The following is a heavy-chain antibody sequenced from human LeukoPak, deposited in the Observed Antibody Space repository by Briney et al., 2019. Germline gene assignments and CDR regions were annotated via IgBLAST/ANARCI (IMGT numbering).Heavy chain of an antibody. V-gene: IGHV3-48*01. Sequence: PGGSLTLSCAASGCTFSQYAMHGVRQAPARGLEGVAFITSASRVIYYADSVKGRFTISRDNAKNSLYLQMNSLRAEDTDVYYCARGPKGDTSGYWGQGTLVTVSS. CDR2: ITSASRVI. CDR1: GCTFSQYA. J-gene: IGHJ4*02. CDR3: ARGPKGDTSGY. D-gene: IGHD2-21*01.